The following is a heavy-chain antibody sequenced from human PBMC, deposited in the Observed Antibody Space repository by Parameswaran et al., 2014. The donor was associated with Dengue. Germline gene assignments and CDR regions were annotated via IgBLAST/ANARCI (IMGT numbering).Heavy chain of an antibody. CDR3: AKDSSAYQVGRLDH. V-gene: IGHV3-23*01. Sequence: VRQMPGKGLEWVSATTADGTSTYYRDSVKGRFTISRDNSKNTLYLRMNSLRAEDTALYYCAKDSSAYQVGRLDHWGQGILVTVSS. CDR2: TTADGTST. J-gene: IGHJ4*02. D-gene: IGHD3-22*01.